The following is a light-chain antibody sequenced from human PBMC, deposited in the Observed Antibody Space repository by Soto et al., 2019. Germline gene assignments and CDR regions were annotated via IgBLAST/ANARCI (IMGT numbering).Light chain of an antibody. CDR1: SSNIGSNT. Sequence: QSLLTQPPSASGTPGQRVTISCSGSSSNIGSNTVNWYQQLPGTAPKLLIYSNNQRPSGVPDRFSGSKSGTSASLAISGLQSEDDADYYSADWDDSLTGYVSGNGYNLTV. CDR2: SNN. V-gene: IGLV1-44*01. CDR3: ADWDDSLTGYV. J-gene: IGLJ1*01.